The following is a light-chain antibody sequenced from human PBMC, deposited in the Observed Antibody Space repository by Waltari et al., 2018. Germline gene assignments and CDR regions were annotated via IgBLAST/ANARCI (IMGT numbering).Light chain of an antibody. CDR3: MQVLQPPYT. V-gene: IGKV2-28*01. CDR2: LGS. J-gene: IGKJ2*01. CDR1: QSLLYSDGYNR. Sequence: VVMTQSPLSLPVTPGEPASISCRSSQSLLYSDGYNRLYWYLQKPGQSPQLLIYLGSNRASGVPERFSGRGSGTDFTLKISRVEAEDVGVYYCMQVLQPPYTFGQGTKLEIK.